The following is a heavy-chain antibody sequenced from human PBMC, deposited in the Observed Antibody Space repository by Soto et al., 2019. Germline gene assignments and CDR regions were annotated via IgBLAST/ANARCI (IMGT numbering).Heavy chain of an antibody. Sequence: PGGSLRLSCAVSRFTFSTYEMHWVRQAPGKGLEWVSCISSSGSSVYYADSVKGRFTISRDNSRNSLYLQMNSLRDEDTALYYCVRYCSSTLCNGVATRTFDYWGQGALVTVSS. CDR1: RFTFSTYE. J-gene: IGHJ4*02. D-gene: IGHD5-12*01. V-gene: IGHV3-48*03. CDR3: VRYCSSTLCNGVATRTFDY. CDR2: ISSSGSSV.